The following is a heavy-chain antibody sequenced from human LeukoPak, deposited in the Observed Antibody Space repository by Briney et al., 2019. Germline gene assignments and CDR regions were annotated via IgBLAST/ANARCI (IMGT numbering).Heavy chain of an antibody. J-gene: IGHJ4*02. Sequence: ASVKVSCKASGYTLTGYYMHWVRQAPGQGLEWMGRINPNSGGTNYAQKFQGRVTMTRDTSISTAYMELSRLRSDDTAVYYCASESIAVAGTAYWGQGTLVTVSS. D-gene: IGHD6-19*01. CDR3: ASESIAVAGTAY. CDR1: GYTLTGYY. V-gene: IGHV1-2*06. CDR2: INPNSGGT.